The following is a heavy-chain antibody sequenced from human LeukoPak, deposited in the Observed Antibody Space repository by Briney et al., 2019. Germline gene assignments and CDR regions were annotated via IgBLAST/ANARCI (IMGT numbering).Heavy chain of an antibody. Sequence: GGSLRLSCAASGFTVSSNYMSWVRQAPGKGLEWVSVIYSGGSTYYADSVKGRFTISRDNSKNTLYLQMNSLRAEGTAVYYCARVRQRYYFDYWGQGTLVTVSS. CDR3: ARVRQRYYFDY. J-gene: IGHJ4*02. CDR2: IYSGGST. CDR1: GFTVSSNY. D-gene: IGHD6-25*01. V-gene: IGHV3-53*01.